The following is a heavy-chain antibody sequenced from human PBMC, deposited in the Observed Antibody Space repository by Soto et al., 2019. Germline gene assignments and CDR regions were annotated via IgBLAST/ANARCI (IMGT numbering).Heavy chain of an antibody. Sequence: ASVKVSCKASGYTFTSYAMHWVRQAPGQRLEWMGWINPSGGSTSYAQKFQGRVTMTRDTSTSTVYMELSSLRSEDTAVYYCARDQKLVITGESDAFDIWGQGTMVTVSS. J-gene: IGHJ3*02. CDR2: INPSGGST. CDR1: GYTFTSYA. CDR3: ARDQKLVITGESDAFDI. D-gene: IGHD3-9*01. V-gene: IGHV1-46*01.